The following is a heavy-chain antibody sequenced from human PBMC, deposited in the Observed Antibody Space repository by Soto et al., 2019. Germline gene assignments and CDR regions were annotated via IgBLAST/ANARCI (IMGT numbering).Heavy chain of an antibody. Sequence: GESLKISCKGFGYSFPSHWIGWVRQMPGKGLEWMGIIYPGDSDTRYSSSFQGQVTISADKSISTAYLQWRSLKTSDTAMYYCARAGAGVMNPGSGSDYWGQGTLVTVSS. CDR2: IYPGDSDT. J-gene: IGHJ4*02. CDR1: GYSFPSHW. V-gene: IGHV5-51*01. D-gene: IGHD3-16*01. CDR3: ARAGAGVMNPGSGSDY.